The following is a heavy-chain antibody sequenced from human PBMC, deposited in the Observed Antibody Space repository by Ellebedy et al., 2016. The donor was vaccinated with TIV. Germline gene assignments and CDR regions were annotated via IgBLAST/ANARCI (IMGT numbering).Heavy chain of an antibody. D-gene: IGHD4-11*01. CDR1: GFTISSNY. CDR3: AREDDYQFDY. V-gene: IGHV3-53*01. J-gene: IGHJ4*02. Sequence: GGSLRLSXAASGFTISSNYMSWVRQAPGKGLEWVSVIYSGGSTYYADSVKGRFTISRDNSKNTLYLQMNSLRPEDTAVYYCAREDDYQFDYWGQGTLVTVSS. CDR2: IYSGGST.